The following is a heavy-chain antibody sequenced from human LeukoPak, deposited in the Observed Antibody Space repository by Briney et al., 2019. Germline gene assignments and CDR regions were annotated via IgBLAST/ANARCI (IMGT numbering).Heavy chain of an antibody. CDR1: GFTFSSYA. V-gene: IGHV3-23*01. D-gene: IGHD3-9*01. CDR3: AKSLNDILADYYYYYGMDV. CDR2: ISGSGGST. J-gene: IGHJ6*02. Sequence: GGSLRLFCAASGFTFSSYAMSWVRQAPGKGLEWVSAISGSGGSTYYADSVKGRFTISRDNSKNTLYLQMNSLRAEDTAVYYCAKSLNDILADYYYYYGMDVWGQGTTVTVSS.